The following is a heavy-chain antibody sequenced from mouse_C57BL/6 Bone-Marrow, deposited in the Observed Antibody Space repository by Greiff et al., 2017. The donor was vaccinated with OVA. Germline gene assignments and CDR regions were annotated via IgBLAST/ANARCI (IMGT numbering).Heavy chain of an antibody. CDR2: ISDGGSYT. Sequence: EVMLVESGGGLVKPGGSLKLSCAASGFTFSSYAMSWVRQTPEKRLEWVATISDGGSYTYYPDNVKGRFTISRDNAKNNLYLQMSHLKSEDTAMYYCARYAGDAMDYGGQGTSVTVTS. J-gene: IGHJ4*01. V-gene: IGHV5-4*03. CDR1: GFTFSSYA. D-gene: IGHD2-10*02. CDR3: ARYAGDAMDY.